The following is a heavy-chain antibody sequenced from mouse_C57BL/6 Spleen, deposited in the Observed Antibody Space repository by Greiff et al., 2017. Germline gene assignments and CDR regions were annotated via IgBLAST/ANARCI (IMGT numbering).Heavy chain of an antibody. CDR2: IWRGGST. J-gene: IGHJ3*01. CDR1: GFSLTSYG. Sequence: VQLQQSGPGLVQPSQSLSITCTVSGFSLTSYGVHWVRQSPGKGLEWLGVIWRGGSTDYNAAFISRLSISKDNSKSQVFFKMNSLQADDKAIYYCARNFFDGYYFWFAYWGQGTLVTVSA. V-gene: IGHV2-2*01. D-gene: IGHD2-3*01. CDR3: ARNFFDGYYFWFAY.